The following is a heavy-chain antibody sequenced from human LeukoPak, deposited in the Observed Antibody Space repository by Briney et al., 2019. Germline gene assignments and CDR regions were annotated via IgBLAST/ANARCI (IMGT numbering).Heavy chain of an antibody. CDR2: IDPSDSYT. CDR3: ARLGPLYGDYNWFDP. Sequence: GESLKISCKGSGYSFTSYWISWVRQMPGKGLEWMGRIDPSDSYTNYSASFQGHVTISADKSISTAYLQWSSLKASDTAMYYCARLGPLYGDYNWFDPWGQGTLVTVSS. V-gene: IGHV5-10-1*01. D-gene: IGHD4-17*01. J-gene: IGHJ5*02. CDR1: GYSFTSYW.